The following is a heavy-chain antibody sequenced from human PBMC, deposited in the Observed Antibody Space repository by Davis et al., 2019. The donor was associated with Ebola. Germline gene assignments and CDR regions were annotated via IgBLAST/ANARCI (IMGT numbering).Heavy chain of an antibody. CDR1: GFTFSSYS. Sequence: GESLKISCAASGFTFSSYSMNWVRQAPGKGLEWVSSISSSSSYIYYADSVKGRFTISRDNAKNSLYLQMNSLRAEDTAVYYCAKREPAAHYRIWGQGTMVTVSS. CDR3: AKREPAAHYRI. J-gene: IGHJ3*02. D-gene: IGHD2-2*01. V-gene: IGHV3-21*04. CDR2: ISSSSSYI.